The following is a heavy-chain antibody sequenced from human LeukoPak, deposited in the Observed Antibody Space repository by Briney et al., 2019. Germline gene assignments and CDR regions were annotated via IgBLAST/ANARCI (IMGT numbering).Heavy chain of an antibody. CDR2: IKSKSDGGTT. Sequence: KSGGSLRLSCAASGLTLSGAWMNWVRQAPGKGLEWVGHIKSKSDGGTTDYAAPVKGRFTISRDGSKNTLYLQMNSLKTEDTAPYYCTTGFGSNWYYWGQGTLVTVSS. D-gene: IGHD6-13*01. CDR3: TTGFGSNWYY. CDR1: GLTLSGAW. J-gene: IGHJ4*02. V-gene: IGHV3-15*01.